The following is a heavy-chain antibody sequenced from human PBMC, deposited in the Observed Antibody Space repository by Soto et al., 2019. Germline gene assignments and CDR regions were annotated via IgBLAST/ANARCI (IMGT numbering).Heavy chain of an antibody. D-gene: IGHD2-2*01. J-gene: IGHJ5*02. V-gene: IGHV1-3*05. CDR1: GYTFTSYA. CDR2: INAGNGNT. Sequence: QVQLVQSGAEEKRPGASVKVSCKASGYTFTSYAMHWVRQAPGQRLEWMGWINAGNGNTKYSQKWQGRLTITRDTXXSXGXXELSCLRYEDTAVYYCAIDWFYDNVSSMPVGGFDPWGQGTLVTVFS. CDR3: AIDWFYDNVSSMPVGGFDP.